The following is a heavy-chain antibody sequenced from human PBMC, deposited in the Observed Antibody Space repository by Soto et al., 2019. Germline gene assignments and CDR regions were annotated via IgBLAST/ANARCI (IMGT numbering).Heavy chain of an antibody. Sequence: GGSLRLSCAASGFTFISYAMNWVRQAPGKGLEWVSTITGRDDSTYYADSVKGRFTISRDNCKNTLYLQMNSLRAAETAVYYCAKDGNDFWSGRYYFYYYMDVWGKGTTVTVSS. J-gene: IGHJ6*03. V-gene: IGHV3-23*01. CDR3: AKDGNDFWSGRYYFYYYMDV. CDR1: GFTFISYA. D-gene: IGHD3-3*01. CDR2: ITGRDDST.